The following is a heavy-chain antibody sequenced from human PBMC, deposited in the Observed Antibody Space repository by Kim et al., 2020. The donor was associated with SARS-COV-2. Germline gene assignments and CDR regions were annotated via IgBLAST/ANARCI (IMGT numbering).Heavy chain of an antibody. D-gene: IGHD2-2*01. J-gene: IGHJ4*02. CDR1: GGSISSSSYY. V-gene: IGHV4-39*01. CDR2: IDYSGST. CDR3: ARHSRIVVVPAAILV. Sequence: SETLSLTCTVSGGSISSSSYYWGCIRQPPGKGQEWIGSIDYSGSTYYNPSLKSRVTISVDTSKNQFSLKRSTVTAADTAVYYCARHSRIVVVPAAILVWGQGTLVTVSS.